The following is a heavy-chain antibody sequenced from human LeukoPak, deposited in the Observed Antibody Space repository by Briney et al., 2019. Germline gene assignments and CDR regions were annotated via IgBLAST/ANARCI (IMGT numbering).Heavy chain of an antibody. D-gene: IGHD3-10*01. CDR3: ARVGYGSGSYLADY. Sequence: ASVKVSCKASGYTFTGYYMHGVRQAPGQGLEWMGWINPNSGGTNYAQKFQGRVTMTRDTSISTAYMELSRLRSDDTAVYYCARVGYGSGSYLADYWGQGTLVTVSS. CDR1: GYTFTGYY. J-gene: IGHJ4*02. CDR2: INPNSGGT. V-gene: IGHV1-2*02.